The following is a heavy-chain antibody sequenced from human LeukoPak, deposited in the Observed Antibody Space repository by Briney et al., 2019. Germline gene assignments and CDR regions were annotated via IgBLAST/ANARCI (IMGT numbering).Heavy chain of an antibody. CDR1: GGSFSGYY. V-gene: IGHV4-34*01. D-gene: IGHD4-23*01. CDR2: INHSGST. CDR3: ARGDDYGGIDFDY. Sequence: SETLSLTCAVYGGSFSGYYWSWIRQPPGKGLEWIGEINHSGSTNYNPSLKSRVTISVDTSKNQFSLKLSSVTAADTAVYYCARGDDYGGIDFDYWGQGTLVTVSS. J-gene: IGHJ4*02.